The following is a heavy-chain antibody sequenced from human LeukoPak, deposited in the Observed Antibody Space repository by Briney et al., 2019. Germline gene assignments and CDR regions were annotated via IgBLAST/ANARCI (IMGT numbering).Heavy chain of an antibody. J-gene: IGHJ3*02. CDR3: AREQSHHITMIVVGRAFDI. D-gene: IGHD3-22*01. CDR1: GFTFSDCY. CDR2: ISSSSSTI. V-gene: IGHV3-11*04. Sequence: PGGSLRLSCAASGFTFSDCYMNWVRQAPGKGLEWVSYISSSSSTIYYADSVKGRFTISRDNAKNSLYLQMNSLRAEDTAVYYCAREQSHHITMIVVGRAFDIWGQGTMVTVSS.